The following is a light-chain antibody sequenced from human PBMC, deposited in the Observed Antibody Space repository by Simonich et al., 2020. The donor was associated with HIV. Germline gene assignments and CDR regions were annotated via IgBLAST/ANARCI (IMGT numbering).Light chain of an antibody. CDR1: QSVLYSPNNKNY. Sequence: DIVMTQSPDSLAVSLGERATINCKSSQSVLYSPNNKNYLAWYQRKPGQPPKLLIYGASTRESGVPDRFSASGSGTDFTLTISSLQAEDVAIYYCQQYYSTPPTFGQGTKVEIK. J-gene: IGKJ1*01. V-gene: IGKV4-1*01. CDR2: GAS. CDR3: QQYYSTPPT.